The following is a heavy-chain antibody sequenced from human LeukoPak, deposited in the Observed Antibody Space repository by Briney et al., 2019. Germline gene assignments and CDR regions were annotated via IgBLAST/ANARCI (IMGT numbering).Heavy chain of an antibody. CDR3: AAYDSSGYFDY. J-gene: IGHJ4*02. D-gene: IGHD3-22*01. CDR2: IYYSGST. Sequence: SETLSLTCTVSGGSISSYYWSWIRQPPGKGLEWIGYIYYSGSTNYNPSLKSRVTISVDTSKNQFSLKLSSVTAADTAVYYCAAYDSSGYFDYWGQGTLVTVSS. V-gene: IGHV4-59*01. CDR1: GGSISSYY.